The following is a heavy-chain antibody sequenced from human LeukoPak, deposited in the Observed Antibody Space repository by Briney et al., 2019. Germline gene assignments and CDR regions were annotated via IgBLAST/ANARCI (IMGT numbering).Heavy chain of an antibody. J-gene: IGHJ4*02. V-gene: IGHV3-23*01. CDR3: AKNVVFTRYFDS. CDR2: ISGGGRTT. CDR1: GFSFSNHA. Sequence: PGGSLRLSCAASGFSFSNHAMSWVRQAPGKGLQWVSVISGGGRTTEYADSVKGRFTVSRDNSVNTLSLHMDSLRVEDTAIYYCAKNVVFTRYFDSWGQPTLVTVSS. D-gene: IGHD2-21*01.